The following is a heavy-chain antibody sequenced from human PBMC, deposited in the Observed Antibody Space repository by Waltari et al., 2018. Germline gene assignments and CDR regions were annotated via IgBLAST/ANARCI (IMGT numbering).Heavy chain of an antibody. CDR2: VYGGGAST. V-gene: IGHV3-23*03. CDR3: AKTGGTYGTHFDC. CDR1: GFTFSSYG. Sequence: EVQLLESGGGLVQPGGSLRLSCAASGFTFSSYGMGWVRQAPGQGLEWVSVVYGGGASTFYADSVRGRFTISRDNSKNTLYLQMDSLRAEDTAVYYCAKTGGTYGTHFDCWGQGSLVTVSS. D-gene: IGHD1-26*01. J-gene: IGHJ4*02.